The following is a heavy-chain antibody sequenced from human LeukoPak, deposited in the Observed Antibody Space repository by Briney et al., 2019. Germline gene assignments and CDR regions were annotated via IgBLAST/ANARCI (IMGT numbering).Heavy chain of an antibody. CDR3: ARPYNYYDSSGFDY. D-gene: IGHD3-22*01. Sequence: GESLKISCKGSGYSFTNYWIGWVRQMPGRGLEWMGIIYPGDSDTRYSPSFQGQVTISADKTISTAYLQWSSLKASDTAMYYCARPYNYYDSSGFDYWGQGTLVTVSS. V-gene: IGHV5-51*01. CDR1: GYSFTNYW. CDR2: IYPGDSDT. J-gene: IGHJ4*02.